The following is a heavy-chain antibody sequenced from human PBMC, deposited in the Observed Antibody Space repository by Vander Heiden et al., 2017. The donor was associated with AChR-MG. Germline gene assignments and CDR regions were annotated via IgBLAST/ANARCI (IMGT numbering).Heavy chain of an antibody. CDR1: GFTSSSFA. J-gene: IGHJ6*02. CDR3: GRSMIRGVVAYGYGLDD. CDR2: ISASVNNI. D-gene: IGHD3-10*01. V-gene: IGHV3-23*01. Sequence: QLLEPGGGWVHPGGSLRLSCTGPGFTSSSFAMTWVRPPPEGGREWLSIISASVNNIPDADSLKRRFTVSCDNSKNTLSLHVISRRADDTAVYYCGRSMIRGVVAYGYGLDDWGRGTTVTVSS.